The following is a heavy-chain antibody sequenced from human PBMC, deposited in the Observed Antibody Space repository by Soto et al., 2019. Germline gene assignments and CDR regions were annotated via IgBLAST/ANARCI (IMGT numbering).Heavy chain of an antibody. CDR3: ARGGWVDAFDI. CDR1: GGTFSSYT. CDR2: MNPNLGKT. V-gene: IGHV1-8*02. J-gene: IGHJ3*02. Sequence: GASVKVSFKASGGTFSSYTISWVRQATGQGLEWMGRMNPNLGKTNYAQKFQGRVTMTRNTSISTAYMELSSLRSEDTAVYYCARGGWVDAFDIWGQGTMVTVSS.